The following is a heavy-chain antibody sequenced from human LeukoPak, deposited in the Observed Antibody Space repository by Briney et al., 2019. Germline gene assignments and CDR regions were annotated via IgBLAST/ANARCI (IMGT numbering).Heavy chain of an antibody. Sequence: SETLSLTCTVSGGSISSYYWSWIRQPPGKGLEWIGYIYYSGSTNYNPSLKSRVTISVDTSKNKFSLKLSSVTAADTAVYYCARSVPQPIAARPSYAFDIWGQGTMVTVSS. J-gene: IGHJ3*02. D-gene: IGHD6-6*01. CDR1: GGSISSYY. V-gene: IGHV4-59*01. CDR3: ARSVPQPIAARPSYAFDI. CDR2: IYYSGST.